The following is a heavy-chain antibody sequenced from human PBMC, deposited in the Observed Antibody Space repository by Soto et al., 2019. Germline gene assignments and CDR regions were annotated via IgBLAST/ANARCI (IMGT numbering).Heavy chain of an antibody. CDR3: ARCIQGDYYYGMDV. Sequence: QAQLVQSGAEVRKPGASVKVSGKASGYTFYSHGFSWVRRAPGQGLGGMGRINANSGNTQYAQKFRGRVTMTTDTSTTTVYMELTNLRSDDTAVYYCARCIQGDYYYGMDVWGQGTTVTVSS. D-gene: IGHD5-18*01. CDR2: INANSGNT. J-gene: IGHJ6*02. V-gene: IGHV1-18*01. CDR1: GYTFYSHG.